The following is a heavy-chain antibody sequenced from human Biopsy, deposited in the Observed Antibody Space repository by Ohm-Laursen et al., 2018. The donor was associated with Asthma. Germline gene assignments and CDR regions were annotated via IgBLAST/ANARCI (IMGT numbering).Heavy chain of an antibody. J-gene: IGHJ6*02. CDR3: ARRITIFGVVQKDHGMDA. Sequence: SETLSLTWPVSGGSMTPTSHYWDWIRQAPGKGLEWIGYISYGGKTSYNPSLKNRVTISRDTSKNQFSLRLTPVTAADTAVYFCARRITIFGVVQKDHGMDAWGQGTTVIVSS. V-gene: IGHV4-39*01. D-gene: IGHD3-3*01. CDR1: GGSMTPTSHY. CDR2: ISYGGKT.